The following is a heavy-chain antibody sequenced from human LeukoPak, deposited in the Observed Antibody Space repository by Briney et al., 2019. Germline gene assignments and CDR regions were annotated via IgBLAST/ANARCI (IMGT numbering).Heavy chain of an antibody. CDR3: AKSPPTTVITLDS. CDR2: IHYSGNT. D-gene: IGHD4-17*01. J-gene: IGHJ4*02. Sequence: SETLSLTCTVSGGSISGSNYYWGWLRQPPGKGLEWIGSIHYSGNTYYIPSLKSRVTISVDTSKNQFSPKLTSVTAADTAVYYCAKSPPTTVITLDSWGQGILVTVSS. V-gene: IGHV4-39*01. CDR1: GGSISGSNYY.